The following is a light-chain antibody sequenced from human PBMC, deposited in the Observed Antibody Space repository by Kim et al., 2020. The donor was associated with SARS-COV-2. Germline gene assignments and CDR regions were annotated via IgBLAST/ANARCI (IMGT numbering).Light chain of an antibody. CDR2: AAS. V-gene: IGKV1-27*01. Sequence: ASVGKGGTIPCRASQDISNYLAWFQLKPGKAPKLLIYAASALQPGVPSRFSGSGSGTDFTLTVTSLQPEDVATYYCQKCDSAPWTFGKGTKVDIK. CDR1: QDISNY. J-gene: IGKJ1*01. CDR3: QKCDSAPWT.